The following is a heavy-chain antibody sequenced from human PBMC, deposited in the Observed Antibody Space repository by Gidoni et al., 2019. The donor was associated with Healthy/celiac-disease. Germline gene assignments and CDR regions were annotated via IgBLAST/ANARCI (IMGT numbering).Heavy chain of an antibody. J-gene: IGHJ4*02. CDR3: AREDFWSGYSFDY. D-gene: IGHD3-3*01. Sequence: QVQLQESGPGLVKPSQTLSLTCTVSCGSISSGSYYWSWIRQPAGKGLEWIGRIYTSGSTNYNPSLKSRVTISVDTSKNQFSLKLSSVTAADTAVYYCAREDFWSGYSFDYWGQGTLVTVSS. CDR2: IYTSGST. CDR1: CGSISSGSYY. V-gene: IGHV4-61*02.